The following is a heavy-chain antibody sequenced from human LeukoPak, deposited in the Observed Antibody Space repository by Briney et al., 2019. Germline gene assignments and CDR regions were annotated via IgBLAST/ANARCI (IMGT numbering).Heavy chain of an antibody. Sequence: SVKVSCKASGGTFSSYAISWVRQAPGQGLEWMGGIIPIFGTANYAQKSQGRVTITTDESTSTAYMELSSLRSEDTAVYYCARSAFPTAMGIIYWGQGTLVTVSS. V-gene: IGHV1-69*05. CDR1: GGTFSSYA. D-gene: IGHD5-18*01. J-gene: IGHJ4*02. CDR3: ARSAFPTAMGIIY. CDR2: IIPIFGTA.